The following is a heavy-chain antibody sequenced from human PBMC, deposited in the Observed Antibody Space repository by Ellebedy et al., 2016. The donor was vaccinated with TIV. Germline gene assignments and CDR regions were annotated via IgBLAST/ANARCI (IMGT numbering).Heavy chain of an antibody. CDR1: RDSFSGYY. CDR2: VIHTGST. CDR3: ARVRRESLWFAESQYFFDY. D-gene: IGHD3-10*01. Sequence: MPSETLSLTCAVYRDSFSGYYWRWIRQPPGKGLEWIGEVIHTGSTNYNPSLKSRVTISVDTSKNQFSLNLSSVTAADTAVYYCARVRRESLWFAESQYFFDYWGQGTLVTVSS. V-gene: IGHV4-34*12. J-gene: IGHJ4*02.